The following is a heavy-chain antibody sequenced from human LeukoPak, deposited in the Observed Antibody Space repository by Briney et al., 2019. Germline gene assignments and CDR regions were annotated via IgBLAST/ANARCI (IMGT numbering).Heavy chain of an antibody. CDR1: GGSVSSGSYY. CDR3: ATEGTYSSGWYDD. J-gene: IGHJ5*02. Sequence: SSETLSLTCTVSGGSVSSGSYYWSWLRQPQGQGLEWIGYVNHRGSTNYNPSLKSRVTISVDTSKNQFALKLNSVTAADTAVYYWATEGTYSSGWYDDWGQGTLVTVSS. D-gene: IGHD6-19*01. V-gene: IGHV4-61*01. CDR2: VNHRGST.